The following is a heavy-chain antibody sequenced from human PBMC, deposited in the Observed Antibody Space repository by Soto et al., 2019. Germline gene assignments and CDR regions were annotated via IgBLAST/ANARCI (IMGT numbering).Heavy chain of an antibody. Sequence: GASVKVSCKASGYTFTSYGISWVRQAPGQGLEWMGWISAYNGNTNYAQKLQGRVTMTTDTSTSTAYMELRSLRSDDTAVYYCARVRGRGSSDYYYYMDVWGKGTTVTVSS. D-gene: IGHD6-6*01. CDR1: GYTFTSYG. CDR2: ISAYNGNT. J-gene: IGHJ6*03. CDR3: ARVRGRGSSDYYYYMDV. V-gene: IGHV1-18*01.